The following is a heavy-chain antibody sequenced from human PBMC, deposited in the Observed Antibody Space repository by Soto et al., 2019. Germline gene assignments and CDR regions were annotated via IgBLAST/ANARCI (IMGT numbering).Heavy chain of an antibody. CDR3: ARDSPNSSFDY. Sequence: SETLSLTCAVYGGSFSGYYWSWIRQPPGKGLEWIGEINHSGSTNYNPSLKSRVTMSVGTSKNQFSLKLTSVSAADTAVYYCARDSPNSSFDYWGQGTLVTVSS. J-gene: IGHJ4*02. V-gene: IGHV4-34*01. CDR1: GGSFSGYY. CDR2: INHSGST. D-gene: IGHD6-13*01.